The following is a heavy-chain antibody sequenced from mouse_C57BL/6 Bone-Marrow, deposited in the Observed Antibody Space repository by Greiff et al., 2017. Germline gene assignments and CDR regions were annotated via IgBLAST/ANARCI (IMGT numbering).Heavy chain of an antibody. Sequence: EVKLVESVAELVRPGASVKLSCTASGFNIKNTYMHWVKQRPEQGLEWIGRIDPANGNTKYAPKFQGKATITADTSSNTAYLQLSSLTSEDTAIYYCARGVITTVPWFAYWGQGTLVTVSA. CDR2: IDPANGNT. J-gene: IGHJ3*01. V-gene: IGHV14-3*01. D-gene: IGHD1-1*01. CDR3: ARGVITTVPWFAY. CDR1: GFNIKNTY.